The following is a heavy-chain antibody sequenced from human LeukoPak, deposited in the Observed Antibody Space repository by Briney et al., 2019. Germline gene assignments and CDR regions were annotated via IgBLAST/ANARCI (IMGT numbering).Heavy chain of an antibody. CDR1: GGSFSGYY. D-gene: IGHD3-22*01. J-gene: IGHJ4*02. CDR3: AKAREDTYYYDSSGYYFATPLDY. Sequence: SETLSLTCAVYGGSFSGYYWSWIRQPPGKGLEWIGEINHSGSTNYNPSLKSRVTISVDTSKNQFSLKLSSVTAADTAVYYCAKAREDTYYYDSSGYYFATPLDYWGQGTLVTVSS. V-gene: IGHV4-34*01. CDR2: INHSGST.